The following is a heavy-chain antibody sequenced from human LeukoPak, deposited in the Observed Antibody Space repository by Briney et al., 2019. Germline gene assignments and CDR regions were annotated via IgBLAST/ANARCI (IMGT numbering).Heavy chain of an antibody. CDR1: GGSFSGYY. CDR2: INHSGST. V-gene: IGHV4-34*01. D-gene: IGHD2-2*01. J-gene: IGHJ4*02. Sequence: SETLSLTCAVYGGSFSGYYWSWIRQPPGKGLERIGEINHSGSTNYNPSLKSRVTISVDTYKNQFSLKLSSVTAADTAVYYCARDRDYCSSTSCRFDYWGQGTLVTVSS. CDR3: ARDRDYCSSTSCRFDY.